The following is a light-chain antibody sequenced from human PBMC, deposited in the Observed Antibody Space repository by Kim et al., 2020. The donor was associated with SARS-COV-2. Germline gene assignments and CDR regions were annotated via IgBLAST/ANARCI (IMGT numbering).Light chain of an antibody. CDR2: DAS. J-gene: IGKJ2*01. CDR1: QGINNY. Sequence: DIQMTQSPPSLSASVGDRVTITCRASQGINNYLAWFQQKPGKAPKSLIYDASTLHSGVPSKFSGSGFGTDFTLIISDLQPEDFATYYCQQYNGYPYTFGQGTKLEI. V-gene: IGKV1-16*02. CDR3: QQYNGYPYT.